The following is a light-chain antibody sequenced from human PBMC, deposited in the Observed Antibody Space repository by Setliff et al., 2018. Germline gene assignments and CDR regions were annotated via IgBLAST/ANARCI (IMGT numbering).Light chain of an antibody. CDR1: NNDVGAYDY. CDR2: EVT. Sequence: QSALAQPPPASGSPGQSVTISCSGTNNDVGAYDYVSWYQQHPGKAPKLILSEVTKRPSGVPDRFSGSKSGNTASLTVSGLQAEDEADYYCSSYAESNSWVFGGGTKGTVL. V-gene: IGLV2-8*01. J-gene: IGLJ3*02. CDR3: SSYAESNSWV.